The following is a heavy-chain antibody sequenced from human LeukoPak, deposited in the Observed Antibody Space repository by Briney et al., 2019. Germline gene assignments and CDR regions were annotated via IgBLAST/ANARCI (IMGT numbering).Heavy chain of an antibody. CDR3: ARGPTHYYGSKSYYIDS. Sequence: PSETLSLSLTCTVPGGSMDTTEYYWGWIRQSPGKGLEWIGSVFYGGSTYYSPSLKSRLNISVDTSKNHFSLNLSSVTVADTAVYFCARGPTHYYGSKSYYIDSWGQGTPVTVSS. V-gene: IGHV4-39*07. CDR2: VFYGGST. D-gene: IGHD3-10*01. CDR1: GGSMDTTEYY. J-gene: IGHJ4*02.